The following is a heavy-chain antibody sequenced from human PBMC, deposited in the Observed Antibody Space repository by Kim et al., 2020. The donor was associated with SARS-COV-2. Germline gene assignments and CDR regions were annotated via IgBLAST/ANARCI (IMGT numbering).Heavy chain of an antibody. D-gene: IGHD1-26*01. CDR1: GGSFSSSA. V-gene: IGHV1-69*06. J-gene: IGHJ4*02. CDR2: SIPIFGTA. CDR3: ATGKVGPSAVSAYFDN. Sequence: SVKVSCKASGGSFSSSALSWVRQAPGQGLEWLGGSIPIFGTANYAQKFQGRITFTADKNARTAYMELTSLVSEDTAVYFCATGKVGPSAVSAYFDNWGQGTLVAVSS.